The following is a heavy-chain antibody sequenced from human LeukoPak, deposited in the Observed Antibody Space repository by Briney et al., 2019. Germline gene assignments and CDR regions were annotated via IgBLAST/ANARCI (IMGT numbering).Heavy chain of an antibody. CDR3: ARDPTKAIQPEDQDAFDI. CDR1: GFTFSSYA. D-gene: IGHD2-2*02. CDR2: ISYDGSNK. Sequence: PGGSLRLSCAASGFTFSSYAMHWVRQAPGKGLEWVAVISYDGSNKYYADSVKGRFTISRDNSKNTLYLQMNSLRAEDTAVYYRARDPTKAIQPEDQDAFDIWGQGTMVTVSS. V-gene: IGHV3-30*04. J-gene: IGHJ3*02.